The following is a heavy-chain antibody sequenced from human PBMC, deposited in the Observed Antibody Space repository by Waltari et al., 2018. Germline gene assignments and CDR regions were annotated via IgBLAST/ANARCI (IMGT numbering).Heavy chain of an antibody. CDR2: VNRDGSRT. Sequence: EAQVVESGGTLVQPGGSLRLSCTDSRFPFSPFWVHWVRQAPGKGLVWVSGVNRDGSRTTYADPVKGRFTISRDNARNTVHLEMNTLTVEDTALYYCGTLEAVASWGQGTQVTVSS. J-gene: IGHJ5*02. CDR1: RFPFSPFW. CDR3: GTLEAVAS. V-gene: IGHV3-74*03.